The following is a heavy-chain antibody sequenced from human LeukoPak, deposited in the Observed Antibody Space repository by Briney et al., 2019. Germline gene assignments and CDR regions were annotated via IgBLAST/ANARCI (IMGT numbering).Heavy chain of an antibody. CDR3: ARIGAAGYYDY. D-gene: IGHD3-16*01. J-gene: IGHJ4*02. CDR2: ISTDGGNT. V-gene: IGHV3-64*02. Sequence: GGSLRLSCTASEFTFNRYSMHWVRQAPGKGLEYVSAISTDGGNTYYADSVKDRFTIPRDNSKNMLYLQMGSLRAEDMAVYYCARIGAAGYYDYWGQGTLVTVSS. CDR1: EFTFNRYS.